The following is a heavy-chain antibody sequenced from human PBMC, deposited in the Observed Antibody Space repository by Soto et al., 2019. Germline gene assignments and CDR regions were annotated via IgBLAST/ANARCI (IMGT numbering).Heavy chain of an antibody. CDR3: ERPSSGYVQH. Sequence: PGESLKISCKVSGYSLTSYWIGWVRQMPGKGLEWMGIIYPGDSDTRYSPSFQGQVTVSADKSISTAYLHWTSLKATDTAMYYCERPSSGYVQHWGQGTLVTVSS. CDR1: GYSLTSYW. CDR2: IYPGDSDT. J-gene: IGHJ1*01. V-gene: IGHV5-51*01. D-gene: IGHD6-19*01.